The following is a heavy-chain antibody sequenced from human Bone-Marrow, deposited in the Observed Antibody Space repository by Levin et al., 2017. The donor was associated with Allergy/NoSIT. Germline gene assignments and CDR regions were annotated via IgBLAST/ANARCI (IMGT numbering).Heavy chain of an antibody. CDR1: GYTFTSYD. CDR2: MNPNSGNT. D-gene: IGHD3-9*01. CDR3: PDILTGYCGDDRRPDDLKEGPCNYYDGMDI. J-gene: IGHJ6*02. Sequence: GESLKISCKASGYTFTSYDINWVRQATGQGLEWMGWMNPNSGNTGHAQKFQGRVTMTRNTSISTAYMELSSLRSEDTAVYYCPDILTGYCGDDRRPDDLKEGPCNYYDGMDIWGQGTTVTVAS. V-gene: IGHV1-8*01.